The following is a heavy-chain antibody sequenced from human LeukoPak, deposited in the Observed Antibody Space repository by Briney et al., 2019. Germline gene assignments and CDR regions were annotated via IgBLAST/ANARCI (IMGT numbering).Heavy chain of an antibody. D-gene: IGHD4-23*01. V-gene: IGHV4-39*01. CDR1: GASISSDNYY. CDR2: IYYSGST. J-gene: IGHJ3*02. CDR3: ARHMVPYGGKPSDAFDI. Sequence: SETLSLTCTVSGASISSDNYYWGWIRQPPGKGLEWIGSIYYSGSTYYNPSLKSRVTISVVTSKNQVSLKLSSVTAADTAVYYCARHMVPYGGKPSDAFDIWGQGTMVTVSS.